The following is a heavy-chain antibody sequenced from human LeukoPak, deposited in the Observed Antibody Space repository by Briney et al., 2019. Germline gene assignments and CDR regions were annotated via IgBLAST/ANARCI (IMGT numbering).Heavy chain of an antibody. CDR2: INPNSGGT. V-gene: IGHV1-2*02. D-gene: IGHD3-22*01. J-gene: IGHJ4*02. CDR3: ARRYYYDSSGYYYVHFDY. Sequence: GASVKVSCKASGYTFTGYYMHWVRQAPGQGLEWMGWINPNSGGTNYAQKFQGRVTMTRDTSISTAYMELSRLRSDDTAVYHCARRYYYDSSGYYYVHFDYWGQGTLVTVSS. CDR1: GYTFTGYY.